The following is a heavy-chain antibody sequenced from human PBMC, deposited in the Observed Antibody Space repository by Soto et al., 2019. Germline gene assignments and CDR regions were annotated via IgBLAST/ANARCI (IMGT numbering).Heavy chain of an antibody. Sequence: PGGSLRLSCVGTGLNFDDFAMHWVRQAPGKGLEWVSGITWNSRVLAYADSVKGRFTISRDNARNSLYLQMISPRVEDTAVYYCVRAVASAGYYWGQGTLVTVSS. V-gene: IGHV3-9*01. J-gene: IGHJ4*02. CDR3: VRAVASAGYY. CDR1: GLNFDDFA. D-gene: IGHD3-9*01. CDR2: ITWNSRVL.